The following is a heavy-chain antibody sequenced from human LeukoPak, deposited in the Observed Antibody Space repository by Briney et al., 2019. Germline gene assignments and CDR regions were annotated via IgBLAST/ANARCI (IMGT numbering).Heavy chain of an antibody. CDR1: GGSISSSSYY. CDR2: IYYSGST. CDR3: AADRWLRLDYYYMDV. Sequence: SETLSLTCTVSGGSISSSSYYWGWIRQPPGKGLEWIGSIYYSGSTYYNPSLKSRVTISVDTSKNQFSLKLSSVTAADTAVYYCAADRWLRLDYYYMDVWGKGTTVTISS. V-gene: IGHV4-39*07. D-gene: IGHD5-12*01. J-gene: IGHJ6*03.